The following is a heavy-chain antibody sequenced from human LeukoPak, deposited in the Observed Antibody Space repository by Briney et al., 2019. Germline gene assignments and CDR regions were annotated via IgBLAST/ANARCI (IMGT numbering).Heavy chain of an antibody. J-gene: IGHJ4*02. D-gene: IGHD1-26*01. V-gene: IGHV4-4*02. Sequence: SGTLSLTCAVSGGSILTTNWWSWVRQPPGKGLEWIGEVHLSGASNYSPSLKSRVNMSIDKSKNQLSLELTSVTAADTAIYYCTRESGAFSPFGFWGQGTLVTVSS. CDR1: GGSILTTNW. CDR3: TRESGAFSPFGF. CDR2: VHLSGAS.